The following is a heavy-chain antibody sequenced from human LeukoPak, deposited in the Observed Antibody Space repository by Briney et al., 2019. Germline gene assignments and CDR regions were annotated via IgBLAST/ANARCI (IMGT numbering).Heavy chain of an antibody. CDR2: MNPNSGNT. D-gene: IGHD3-3*01. J-gene: IGHJ6*03. V-gene: IGHV1-8*01. Sequence: ASVKVSCKASGYTFTSYDINWVRQATGQGLEWMGWMNPNSGNTGYAQKFQGRVTMTRNTSISTAYMELSSLRSEDTAVYYCARGLSLEPEYYYCYYMDVWGKGTTVTVSS. CDR1: GYTFTSYD. CDR3: ARGLSLEPEYYYCYYMDV.